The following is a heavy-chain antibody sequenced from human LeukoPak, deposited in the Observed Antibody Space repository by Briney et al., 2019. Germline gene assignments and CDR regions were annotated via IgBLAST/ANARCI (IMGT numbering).Heavy chain of an antibody. D-gene: IGHD2-15*01. CDR3: AKNGDRGAYCSGGSCYPYYYYNMDV. Sequence: GGSLRLSCAASGFTFSSYEMNWVRQAPGKGLEWVSAISSTGGTAYYADSVKGRFTISRDNSKNTLYLQMNSLRAEDTAIYYCAKNGDRGAYCSGGSCYPYYYYNMDVWGKGTTVTISS. CDR2: ISSTGGTA. V-gene: IGHV3-23*01. J-gene: IGHJ6*03. CDR1: GFTFSSYE.